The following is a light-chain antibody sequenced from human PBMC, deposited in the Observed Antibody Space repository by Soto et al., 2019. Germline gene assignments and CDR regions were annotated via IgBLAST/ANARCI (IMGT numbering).Light chain of an antibody. V-gene: IGKV3-15*01. CDR2: GAS. CDR3: LQYKNWPRT. Sequence: PGARATLSCRASESVSSNLVWYQQKPGQAPRLLIYGASTRVTGIPARFSGSGSGTEFTLTISSLQSEDFAVYYCLQYKNWPRTFGQGTKVEI. CDR1: ESVSSN. J-gene: IGKJ1*01.